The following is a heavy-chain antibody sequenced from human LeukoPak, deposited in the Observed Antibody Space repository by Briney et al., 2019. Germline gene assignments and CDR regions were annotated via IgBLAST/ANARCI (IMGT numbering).Heavy chain of an antibody. V-gene: IGHV3-43D*03. Sequence: GGSLRLSCAASGFTFDDYAMHWVRQAPGKGLEWVSLISWDGGSTYYADSVKGRFTISRDNSKNSLYLQMDSLRAEDTALYYCAKDVTDSSSWLDYWGQGTLVTVSS. D-gene: IGHD6-13*01. CDR2: ISWDGGST. CDR3: AKDVTDSSSWLDY. J-gene: IGHJ4*02. CDR1: GFTFDDYA.